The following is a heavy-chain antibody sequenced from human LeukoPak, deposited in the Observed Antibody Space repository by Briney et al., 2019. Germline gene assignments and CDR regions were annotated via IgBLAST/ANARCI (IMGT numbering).Heavy chain of an antibody. D-gene: IGHD2-15*01. J-gene: IGHJ5*02. CDR1: GFTVSSNS. CDR2: IYSDNT. CDR3: AREVVYCSGGSCYYSWFDP. Sequence: GGSLRLSCTVSGFTVSSNSMSWVRQAPGKGLEWVSFIYSDNTHYSDSAKGRLTISRDNSKNTLYLQMNSLRAEDTAVYYCAREVVYCSGGSCYYSWFDPWGQGTLVTVSS. V-gene: IGHV3-53*01.